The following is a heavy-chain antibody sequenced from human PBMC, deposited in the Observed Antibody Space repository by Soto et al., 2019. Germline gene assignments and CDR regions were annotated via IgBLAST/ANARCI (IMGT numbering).Heavy chain of an antibody. CDR3: ARDGPIYDILSARYFYGMAV. J-gene: IGHJ6*02. CDR1: GYTFRNYA. Sequence: ASVKVSCKANGYTFRNYAMHWVRQAPGQGLEWMGWINGGNGNTKYSQKFQGRVTITRDTSASTAYMELSSLRSEDTAAYYCARDGPIYDILSARYFYGMAVWGQGTTVTVSS. V-gene: IGHV1-3*01. D-gene: IGHD3-9*01. CDR2: INGGNGNT.